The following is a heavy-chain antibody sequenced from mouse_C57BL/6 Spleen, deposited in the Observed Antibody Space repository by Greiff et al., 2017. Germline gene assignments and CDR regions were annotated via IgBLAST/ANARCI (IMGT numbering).Heavy chain of an antibody. CDR2: IDPSDSYT. V-gene: IGHV1-59*01. J-gene: IGHJ2*01. CDR3: ARGELLRSSFDY. D-gene: IGHD1-1*01. Sequence: QVQLQQPGAELVRPGTSVTLSCKASGYTFTSYWMHWVKQRPGQGLEWIGVIDPSDSYTNYNQKFKGKATLTVEKASSTANMQLSSLTSEDSAVYYWARGELLRSSFDYWGKGTTLTVSS. CDR1: GYTFTSYW.